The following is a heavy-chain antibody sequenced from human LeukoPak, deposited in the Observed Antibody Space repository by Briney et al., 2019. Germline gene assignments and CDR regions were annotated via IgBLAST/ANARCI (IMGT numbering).Heavy chain of an antibody. CDR3: ARAGRGYDYFDY. CDR1: GYTFTSYD. CDR2: ISAYNGYT. Sequence: GASVKLSCKASGYTFTSYDISWVRQAPGQGLEWMGGISAYNGYTNYAEKVQGRVTMTTDTSTSTAYMELRSLRSDDTAVYYCARAGRGYDYFDYWGQGTLVTVSS. D-gene: IGHD5-18*01. J-gene: IGHJ4*02. V-gene: IGHV1-18*01.